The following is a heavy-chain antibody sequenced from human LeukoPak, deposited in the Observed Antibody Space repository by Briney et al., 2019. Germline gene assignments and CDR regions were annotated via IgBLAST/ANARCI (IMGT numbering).Heavy chain of an antibody. Sequence: ETLSLTCTVSGGSISSSSYSWGWIRQPPGKGLEWIGSVYYSGSTYYNPSLKSRVTISVDTSKNQFSLKLSSVTAADTAVYYCASDYYDSSGHNWFDPWGQGTLATVSS. D-gene: IGHD3-22*01. CDR2: VYYSGST. V-gene: IGHV4-39*07. CDR1: GGSISSSSYS. J-gene: IGHJ5*02. CDR3: ASDYYDSSGHNWFDP.